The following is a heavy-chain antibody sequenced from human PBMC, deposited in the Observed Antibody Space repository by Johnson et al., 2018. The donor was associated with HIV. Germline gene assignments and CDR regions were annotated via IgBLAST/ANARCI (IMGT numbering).Heavy chain of an antibody. V-gene: IGHV3-15*01. J-gene: IGHJ3*02. Sequence: VQLVESGGGLVKPGGSLRVSCAASGFTFSNAWMSWVRQAPGKGLEWVGRIKRKTDGGTTDYAAPVKGRFTISRDDSKNTLYLQMNSLKTEDTAVYYCTTAVDGAPDAFDIWGQGTMVTVSS. CDR2: IKRKTDGGTT. CDR1: GFTFSNAW. D-gene: IGHD4-17*01. CDR3: TTAVDGAPDAFDI.